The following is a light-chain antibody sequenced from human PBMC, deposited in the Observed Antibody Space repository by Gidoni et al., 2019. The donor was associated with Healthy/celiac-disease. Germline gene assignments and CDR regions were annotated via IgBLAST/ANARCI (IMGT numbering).Light chain of an antibody. CDR1: QDISNY. CDR2: DAS. J-gene: IGKJ4*01. CDR3: QQYDNLPPLT. V-gene: IGKV1-33*01. Sequence: DIQMTQSPSSLSASVGDRVTITCQASQDISNYLNWYQQKPGKAPKLLIYDASNLETGVPSRFNGSGSGTDFTFTISSLQPEDNATYYCQQYDNLPPLTFGGGTKVEIK.